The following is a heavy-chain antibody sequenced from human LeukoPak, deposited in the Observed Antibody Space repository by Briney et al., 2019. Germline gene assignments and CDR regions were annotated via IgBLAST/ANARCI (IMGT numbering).Heavy chain of an antibody. Sequence: PGGSLRLSCAASGFTFSGYSMNWVRRAPGKGLEWVSSISSSGSYIYYADSVKGRFTISRDNAKNSLYLQMNSLRAEDTAVYYCARVSGTVSFDYWGQGTLVTVSS. CDR2: ISSSGSYI. CDR3: ARVSGTVSFDY. CDR1: GFTFSGYS. V-gene: IGHV3-21*01. D-gene: IGHD4-17*01. J-gene: IGHJ4*02.